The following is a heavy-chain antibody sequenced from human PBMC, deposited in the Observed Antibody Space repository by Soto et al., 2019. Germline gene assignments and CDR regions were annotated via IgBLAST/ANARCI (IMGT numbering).Heavy chain of an antibody. CDR1: GFTFSSYS. CDR3: AREVRDTAVADFDY. Sequence: EVQLVESGGGLVQPGGSLRLSCAASGFTFSSYSMNWVRQAPGKGLEWLSYISSSISTMHYADSVKGRFTICRDNAKDPLDLQITSLRDEATAVYYCAREVRDTAVADFDYWGQGTLVTVSS. CDR2: ISSSISTM. J-gene: IGHJ4*02. D-gene: IGHD5-18*01. V-gene: IGHV3-48*02.